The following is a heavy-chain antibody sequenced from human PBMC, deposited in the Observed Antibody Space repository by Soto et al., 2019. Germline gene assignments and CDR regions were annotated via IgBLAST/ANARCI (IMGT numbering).Heavy chain of an antibody. D-gene: IGHD3-16*02. J-gene: IGHJ4*02. CDR2: INAGNGNT. V-gene: IGHV1-3*01. CDR1: GYTFTSYA. CDR3: ARDQGGTYYDYVWGSYRPASFDY. Sequence: QVQLVQSGAEVKKPGASVKVSCKASGYTFTSYAMHWVRQAPGQRLEWMGWINAGNGNTKYSQKFQGRVTITRDTPASTDYMELSSLRSEDTAVYYCARDQGGTYYDYVWGSYRPASFDYWGQGTLVTVSS.